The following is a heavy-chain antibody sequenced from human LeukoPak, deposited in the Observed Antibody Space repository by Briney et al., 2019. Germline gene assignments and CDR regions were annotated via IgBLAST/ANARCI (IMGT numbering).Heavy chain of an antibody. J-gene: IGHJ4*02. CDR2: ISVQNVNT. V-gene: IGHV1-18*01. CDR3: ARLGRDYYDSSGYYHLPDY. Sequence: ATGKVPCKVSGHPFTSFGLSWARQAPGKGLEWVGWISVQNVNTNYAQKLQGRVTMTTDTSTSTAYMEVRSLRSDDAAVYYCARLGRDYYDSSGYYHLPDYWGQGTLVTVSS. CDR1: GHPFTSFG. D-gene: IGHD3-22*01.